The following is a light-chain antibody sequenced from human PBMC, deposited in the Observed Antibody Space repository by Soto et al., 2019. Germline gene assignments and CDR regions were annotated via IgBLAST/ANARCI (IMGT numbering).Light chain of an antibody. J-gene: IGLJ1*01. V-gene: IGLV1-47*01. CDR2: RNN. CDR1: SSNIGNNY. CDR3: AAWDDSLSVP. Sequence: QSVLTQPPSASGTPGQRVTISCSGSSSNIGNNYVYWYQQLQVTAPKLLIYRNNQRPSGVPDRFSGSKSGTSDSLAISGLRSEDDADYYCAAWDDSLSVPFGTGTKVTVL.